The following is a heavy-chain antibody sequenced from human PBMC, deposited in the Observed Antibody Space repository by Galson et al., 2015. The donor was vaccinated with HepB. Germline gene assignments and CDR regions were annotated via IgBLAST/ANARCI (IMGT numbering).Heavy chain of an antibody. J-gene: IGHJ4*02. V-gene: IGHV3-23*01. CDR2: ISGSGGST. Sequence: SLRLSCAASGFTFSNYAMSWVRQAPGKGLEWVSAISGSGGSTYYADSVEGRFTISRDNSKNTLYLQTNSLRAEDTAVYYCARGDPTVVTLADYWGQGTLVTVSS. D-gene: IGHD4-23*01. CDR3: ARGDPTVVTLADY. CDR1: GFTFSNYA.